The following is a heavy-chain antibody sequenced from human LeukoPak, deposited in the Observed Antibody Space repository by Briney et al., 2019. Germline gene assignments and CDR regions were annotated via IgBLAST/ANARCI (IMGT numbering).Heavy chain of an antibody. CDR3: AREGAWAFDP. D-gene: IGHD3-16*01. J-gene: IGHJ5*02. CDR1: GFTVSSNY. Sequence: GGSLRLSCAASGFTVSSNYMSWVRQAPGKGLEWVANIKRDGSEKYYVDSVKGRFTISRDNAKNSLYLQMNSLRAEDTAVYYCAREGAWAFDPWGQGTLVTVSS. CDR2: IKRDGSEK. V-gene: IGHV3-7*01.